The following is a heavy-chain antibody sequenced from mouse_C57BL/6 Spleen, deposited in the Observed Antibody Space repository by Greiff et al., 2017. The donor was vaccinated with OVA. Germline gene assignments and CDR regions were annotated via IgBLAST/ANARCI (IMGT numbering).Heavy chain of an antibody. CDR2: IYPGAGDT. CDR3: ATAQAIDY. Sequence: QVQLQQSGPELVKPGASVKISCKASGYAFSSSWMNWVKQRPGKGLEWIGRIYPGAGDTNYNGKFTGKATLTADKSSSTAYMQLSSLTSEDSAVYFCATAQAIDYWGQGTTLTVSS. V-gene: IGHV1-82*01. D-gene: IGHD3-2*02. CDR1: GYAFSSSW. J-gene: IGHJ2*01.